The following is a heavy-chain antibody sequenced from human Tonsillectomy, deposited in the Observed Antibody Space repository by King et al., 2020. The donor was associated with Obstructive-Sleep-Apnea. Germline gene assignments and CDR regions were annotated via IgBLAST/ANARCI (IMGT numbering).Heavy chain of an antibody. D-gene: IGHD3-10*01. CDR1: GYRFTNYW. Sequence: QLVQSGAEVKKPGESLKISCKGSGYRFTNYWIAWVRQMPGKGLESMGIIYPDDSNTKYSPSFEGQVTISADKSISTAYLQWSSLKASDTAMYYCARHGKGDYRGSGTSYLGGDFGYWGQGTLVTVSP. V-gene: IGHV5-51*01. CDR3: ARHGKGDYRGSGTSYLGGDFGY. CDR2: IYPDDSNT. J-gene: IGHJ4*02.